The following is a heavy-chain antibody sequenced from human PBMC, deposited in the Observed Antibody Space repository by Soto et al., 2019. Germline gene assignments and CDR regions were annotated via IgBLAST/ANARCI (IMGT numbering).Heavy chain of an antibody. CDR1: GYTFTSYG. CDR3: ARTAIAAEYNWFDP. D-gene: IGHD6-13*01. J-gene: IGHJ5*02. Sequence: GASVKVSCKASGYTFTSYGISWVRQAPGQGLEWVGWISAYNGNTNYAQKLQGRVTMTTDTSTSTAYMELRSLRSDDTAVYYCARTAIAAEYNWFDPWGQGTLVTVSS. V-gene: IGHV1-18*01. CDR2: ISAYNGNT.